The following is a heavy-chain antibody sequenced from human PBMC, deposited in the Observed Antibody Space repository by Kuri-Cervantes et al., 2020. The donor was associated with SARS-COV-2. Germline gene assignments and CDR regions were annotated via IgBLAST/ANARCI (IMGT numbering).Heavy chain of an antibody. D-gene: IGHD3-22*01. CDR3: AKDGDSSGYYADAFDI. V-gene: IGHV3-23*01. J-gene: IGHJ3*02. CDR2: ISGSGGST. Sequence: GGSLRLSCAASGFTFSSYAMHWVRQAPGKGLEWVSAISGSGGSTYYADSVKGRFTISRDNSKNTLYLQMNSLRAEDTAVYYCAKDGDSSGYYADAFDIWGQGTMVTVSS. CDR1: GFTFSSYA.